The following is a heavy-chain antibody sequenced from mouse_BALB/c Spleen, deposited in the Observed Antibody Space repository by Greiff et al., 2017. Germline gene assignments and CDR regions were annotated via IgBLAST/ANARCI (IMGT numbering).Heavy chain of an antibody. J-gene: IGHJ4*01. D-gene: IGHD2-10*02. CDR2: ISYDGSN. CDR1: GYSITSGYY. Sequence: EVKLMESGPGLVKPSQSLSLTCSVTGYSITSGYYWNWIRQFPGNKLEWMGYISYDGSNNYNPSLKNRISITRDTSKNQFFLKLNSVTTEDTATYYCASLVWSHAMDYWGQGTSVTVSS. V-gene: IGHV3-6*02. CDR3: ASLVWSHAMDY.